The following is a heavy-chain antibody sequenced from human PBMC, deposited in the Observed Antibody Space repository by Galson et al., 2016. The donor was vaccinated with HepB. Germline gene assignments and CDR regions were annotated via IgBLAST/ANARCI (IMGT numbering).Heavy chain of an antibody. J-gene: IGHJ4*02. CDR3: VRDWFGDHT. CDR2: IDNDGTRT. D-gene: IGHD3-10*01. Sequence: WMQWVRQAPGKGPVWVAHIDNDGTRTTYADSVKGRFTISRDNAKSTLYLQMNSLRADDTAVYYCVRDWFGDHTWGQGTLVTVSA. V-gene: IGHV3-74*01. CDR1: W.